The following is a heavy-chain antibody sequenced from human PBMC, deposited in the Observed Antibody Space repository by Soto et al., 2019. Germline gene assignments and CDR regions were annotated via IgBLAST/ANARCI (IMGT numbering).Heavy chain of an antibody. CDR1: GFTFSDYY. D-gene: IGHD2-8*01. CDR3: ARTPDCTNGVCSAGFDY. V-gene: IGHV3-11*06. J-gene: IGHJ4*02. Sequence: GGSLRLSCAASGFTFSDYYMSWIRQAPGKGLEWVSYTSSSSSYTNYADSVKGRFTISRDNAKNSLYLQMNSLRAEDTAVYYCARTPDCTNGVCSAGFDYWGQGTLVTVSS. CDR2: TSSSSSYT.